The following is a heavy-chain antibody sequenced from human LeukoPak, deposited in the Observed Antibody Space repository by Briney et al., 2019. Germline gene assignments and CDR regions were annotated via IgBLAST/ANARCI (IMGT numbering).Heavy chain of an antibody. CDR3: ASFPHYYGSGSYSDAFDI. CDR1: GGSISSSNW. D-gene: IGHD3-10*01. CDR2: IYHSGST. V-gene: IGHV4-4*02. Sequence: SETLSLTCAVSGGSISSSNWWSWVRQPPGKGLEWIGEIYHSGSTNYNPSLKSRVTISVDKSKNQFSLKLSSVTAADTAVYYCASFPHYYGSGSYSDAFDIWGQGTMVTVSS. J-gene: IGHJ3*02.